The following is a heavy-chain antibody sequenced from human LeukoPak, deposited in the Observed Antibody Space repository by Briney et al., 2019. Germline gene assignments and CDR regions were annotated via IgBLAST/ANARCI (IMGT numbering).Heavy chain of an antibody. Sequence: GASVKVSCKASGYTFTGYSMHWVRQAPGQGLEWMGWINPNSGATNYAQKFQGRVTMTRDTSISTAYMELSRLRSDDTAVYYCATSGSYRIIDYWGQGTLVTVSS. V-gene: IGHV1-2*02. CDR3: ATSGSYRIIDY. D-gene: IGHD1-26*01. CDR1: GYTFTGYS. CDR2: INPNSGAT. J-gene: IGHJ4*02.